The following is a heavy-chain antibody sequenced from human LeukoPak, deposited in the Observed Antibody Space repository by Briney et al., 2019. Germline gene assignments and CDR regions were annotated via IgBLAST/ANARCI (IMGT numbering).Heavy chain of an antibody. Sequence: PPETLSLTCAVYGGSFSGNYWSWIRQPPGKGLEWIGEINHSGSTNYNPSLKSRVTISVDTSKNQFSLKLSSVTAADTAVYYRARGRSMDVWGKGTTVTVSS. CDR2: INHSGST. CDR1: GGSFSGNY. J-gene: IGHJ6*04. CDR3: ARGRSMDV. V-gene: IGHV4-34*01.